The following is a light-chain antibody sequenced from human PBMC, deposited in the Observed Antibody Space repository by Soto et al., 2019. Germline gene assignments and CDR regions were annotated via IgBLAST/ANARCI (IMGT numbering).Light chain of an antibody. CDR1: SSDVGHYNY. CDR3: RSYTSRRSRTV. J-gene: IGLJ1*01. V-gene: IGLV2-14*01. Sequence: QSVLTHPASVSGSPGQSITISCTGTSSDVGHYNYVSWYQQHPGKAPQVGIYDVRHRASGMSYLFACSKSGNAASFAISGLKAEDEADYYSRSYTSRRSRTVFGPGTEVTV. CDR2: DVR.